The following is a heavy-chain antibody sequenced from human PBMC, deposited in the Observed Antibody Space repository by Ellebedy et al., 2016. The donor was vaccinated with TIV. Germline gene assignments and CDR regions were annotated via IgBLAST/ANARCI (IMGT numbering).Heavy chain of an antibody. D-gene: IGHD3-10*01. Sequence: GGSLRLXXAASGITVNSSYMSWVRQAPGQGLEWISVIYSAGSTNYADSVKGRFTISRDNSKNTLSLQMDSLRAEDTAVYYCARILARGIIITGDYLDHWGQGTPVTVSS. CDR2: IYSAGST. V-gene: IGHV3-53*01. CDR1: GITVNSSY. J-gene: IGHJ4*02. CDR3: ARILARGIIITGDYLDH.